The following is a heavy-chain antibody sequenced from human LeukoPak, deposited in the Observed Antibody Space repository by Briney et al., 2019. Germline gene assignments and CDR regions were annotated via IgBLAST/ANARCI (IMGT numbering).Heavy chain of an antibody. CDR1: GFTFSSYA. Sequence: PGGSLRLSCSASGFTFSSYAMPWVRQAPGKGLEYVSAISSNGGSTYYADSVKGRLTISRDNSKNTLYLQMSSLRAEDTAVYYCVKLSIVARPHFDYWGQGTLVTVSS. V-gene: IGHV3-64D*06. J-gene: IGHJ4*02. CDR3: VKLSIVARPHFDY. D-gene: IGHD6-6*01. CDR2: ISSNGGST.